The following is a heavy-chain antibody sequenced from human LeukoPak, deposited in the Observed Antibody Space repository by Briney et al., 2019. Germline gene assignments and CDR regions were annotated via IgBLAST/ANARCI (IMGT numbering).Heavy chain of an antibody. J-gene: IGHJ5*02. CDR2: MNPNSGNT. Sequence: GASVKVSCTASGYTFTSYDINWVRQATGQGLEWMGWMNPNSGNTGYAQKFQGRVTMTRNTSISTAYMELSSLRSEDTAVYYCARGLNYYDSSGYYYVRWFDPWGQGTLVTVSS. D-gene: IGHD3-22*01. CDR1: GYTFTSYD. CDR3: ARGLNYYDSSGYYYVRWFDP. V-gene: IGHV1-8*01.